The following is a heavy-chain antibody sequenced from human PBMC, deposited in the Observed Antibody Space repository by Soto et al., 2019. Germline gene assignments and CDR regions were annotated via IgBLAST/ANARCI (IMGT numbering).Heavy chain of an antibody. V-gene: IGHV3-23*01. Sequence: EVQLLESGGGLVQPGGSLRLSCAASGFTFSSYAMTWVRQAPGKGLEWVTGISGSGGSTYYADSVKGRFTISRDTSKSTLYLQMKSLRAEDTAVYDCAKRDTSSCPLGAFDIWGQGTLISVSS. CDR2: ISGSGGST. CDR1: GFTFSSYA. CDR3: AKRDTSSCPLGAFDI. D-gene: IGHD6-13*01. J-gene: IGHJ3*02.